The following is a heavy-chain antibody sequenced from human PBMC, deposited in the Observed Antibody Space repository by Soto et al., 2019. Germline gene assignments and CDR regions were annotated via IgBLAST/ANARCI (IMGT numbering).Heavy chain of an antibody. D-gene: IGHD3-10*01. CDR2: ISGSGGST. CDR1: GFTFSSYA. Sequence: QAGGSLRLSCAASGFTFSSYAMSWVRQAPGKGLEWVSAISGSGGSTYYADSVKGRFTISRDNSKNTLYLQMNSLRAEDTAVYYCAKVISGSGRFGELLPYYYYYYGMDVWGQGTTVTVSS. V-gene: IGHV3-23*01. CDR3: AKVISGSGRFGELLPYYYYYYGMDV. J-gene: IGHJ6*02.